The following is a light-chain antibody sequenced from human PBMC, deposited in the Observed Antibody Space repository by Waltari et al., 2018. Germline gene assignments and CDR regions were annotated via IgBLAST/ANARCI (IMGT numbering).Light chain of an antibody. Sequence: EELMTQSPATLSVSPGERATLSCRASQSVGSNLAWYQQKPGQAPRLLIYGASTRATGIPARFSGSGSRTEFTLTISSLQSEDSAVYYCHQYHNWPPAFGQGTRVEIK. CDR1: QSVGSN. CDR3: HQYHNWPPA. CDR2: GAS. V-gene: IGKV3D-15*01. J-gene: IGKJ1*01.